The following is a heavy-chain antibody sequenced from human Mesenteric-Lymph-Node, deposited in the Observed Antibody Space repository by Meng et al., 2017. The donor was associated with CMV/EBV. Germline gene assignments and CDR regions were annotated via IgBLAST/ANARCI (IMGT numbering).Heavy chain of an antibody. CDR2: IYDSGST. D-gene: IGHD1-14*01. CDR3: ARDRPEPNNWFDP. V-gene: IGHV4-59*12. CDR1: GGSISSYY. J-gene: IGHJ5*02. Sequence: GSLRLSCTVSGGSISSYYWSWIRQPPGKGLEWIGYIYDSGSTNYNPSLKSRVIISVDTSKNQFSLKLSSVTAADTAVYYCARDRPEPNNWFDPWGQGTLVTVSS.